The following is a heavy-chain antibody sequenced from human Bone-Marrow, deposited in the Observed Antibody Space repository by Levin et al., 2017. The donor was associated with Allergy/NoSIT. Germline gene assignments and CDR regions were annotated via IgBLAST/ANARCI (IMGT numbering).Heavy chain of an antibody. D-gene: IGHD6-13*01. CDR1: GHNFPNYW. Sequence: PGGSLRLSCKASGHNFPNYWIAWVRQMPGKGLEWVGVIYPGDSDTRYSPSYQGHVTISADKSIRTAYLQWSSLKSSDTAMYYCVTSGVTAADKYYLEYWGQGTLVSVSS. V-gene: IGHV5-51*01. J-gene: IGHJ4*02. CDR2: IYPGDSDT. CDR3: VTSGVTAADKYYLEY.